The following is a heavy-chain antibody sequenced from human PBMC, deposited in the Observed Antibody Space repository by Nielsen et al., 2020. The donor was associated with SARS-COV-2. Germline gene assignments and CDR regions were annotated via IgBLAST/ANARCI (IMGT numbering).Heavy chain of an antibody. CDR2: VSWNSAYM. V-gene: IGHV3-9*01. D-gene: IGHD2-2*01. CDR1: GFTFDDYA. J-gene: IGHJ6*02. Sequence: SLKISCAASGFTFDDYAMHWVRQVPGKGLEWVSGVSWNSAYMAYADSVKGRFTISRDNSKNSMSLQMNSLGAEDSGIYYCARYPYVSFYFHGVDVWGQGTTVSVS. CDR3: ARYPYVSFYFHGVDV.